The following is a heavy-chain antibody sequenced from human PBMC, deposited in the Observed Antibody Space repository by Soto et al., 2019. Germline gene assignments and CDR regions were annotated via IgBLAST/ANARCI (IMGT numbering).Heavy chain of an antibody. CDR3: ARGTTQYHWLLDY. Sequence: QVQLVESGGGVVQPGRSLRLSCAASGFTFSSYGMHWVRQAPGKGLEWVAVIWYDGSNKYYADSVKGRFTISRDNSKNTLYLQMNSLRAEDTAVYYCARGTTQYHWLLDYWGQGTLVTVSS. V-gene: IGHV3-33*01. CDR1: GFTFSSYG. J-gene: IGHJ4*02. D-gene: IGHD6-19*01. CDR2: IWYDGSNK.